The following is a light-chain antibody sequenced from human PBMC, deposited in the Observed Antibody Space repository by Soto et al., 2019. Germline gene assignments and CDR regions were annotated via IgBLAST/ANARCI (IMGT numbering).Light chain of an antibody. CDR3: QQSYSTPRT. J-gene: IGKJ1*01. CDR2: AAS. V-gene: IGKV1-39*01. Sequence: DLQMTQSPSSLASSVLNRFAITFRSSQSISSYLYWYQQKPGIAAKLLIYAASSLQSGVPSRFSGSGSGTDFTLTISSLQPEDFATYYCQQSYSTPRTFGQGTKVDIK. CDR1: QSISSY.